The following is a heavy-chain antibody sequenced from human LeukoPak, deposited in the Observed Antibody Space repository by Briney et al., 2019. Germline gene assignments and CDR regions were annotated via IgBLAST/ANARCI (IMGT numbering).Heavy chain of an antibody. CDR2: IYYSRST. J-gene: IGHJ4*02. CDR3: ARVPTVTFFDY. D-gene: IGHD4-17*01. V-gene: IGHV4-39*01. Sequence: SETLSLTCTVSGGSISSSSYYWGWIRQPPGKGLEWIGSIYYSRSTYYNPSLKSRVTISVDTSKNQFSLKLSSVTAADTAVYYCARVPTVTFFDYWGQGTLVAVSS. CDR1: GGSISSSSYY.